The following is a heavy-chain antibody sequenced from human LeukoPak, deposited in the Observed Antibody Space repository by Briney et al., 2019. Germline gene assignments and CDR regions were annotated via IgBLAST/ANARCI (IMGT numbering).Heavy chain of an antibody. J-gene: IGHJ6*02. CDR2: IYYSGST. V-gene: IGHV4-39*07. CDR1: GGSISSSSYY. CDR3: ARDGSVFSRYSSGWYSGDVGRYGMDV. D-gene: IGHD6-19*01. Sequence: ASETLSLTCTVSGGSISSSSYYWGWIRQPPGKGLEWIGGIYYSGSTYYNPYLKSRVTVSVDTSKNQFSLKLSSVTAADTAVYYCARDGSVFSRYSSGWYSGDVGRYGMDVWGQGTTVTVSS.